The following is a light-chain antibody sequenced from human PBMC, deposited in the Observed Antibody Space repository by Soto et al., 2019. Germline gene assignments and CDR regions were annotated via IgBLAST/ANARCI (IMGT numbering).Light chain of an antibody. Sequence: EIVLTQSPDTLSLSPGESATLSCRASQIITSGYLAWYQQTRGQAPRLLIYGASIRATGVPGRFSGSGSGTDFTLSISGLEPEDFALYYCQQYGSSHRTFGQGTKVEIK. J-gene: IGKJ2*01. CDR2: GAS. V-gene: IGKV3-20*01. CDR3: QQYGSSHRT. CDR1: QIITSGY.